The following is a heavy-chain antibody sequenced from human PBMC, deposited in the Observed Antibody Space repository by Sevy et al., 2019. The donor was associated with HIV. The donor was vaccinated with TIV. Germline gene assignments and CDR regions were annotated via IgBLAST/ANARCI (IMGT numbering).Heavy chain of an antibody. D-gene: IGHD6-19*01. Sequence: GGSLRLSCAASEFMFSTYAMHWVRQAPGKGLEWVAVISYDGSRHYYADSVKGRFTMSRDNCKNSLFLQMISLRLEDTAFYYCARDAAYSTGWYPLDYWGQGTLVTVSS. CDR2: ISYDGSRH. J-gene: IGHJ4*02. CDR1: EFMFSTYA. CDR3: ARDAAYSTGWYPLDY. V-gene: IGHV3-30-3*01.